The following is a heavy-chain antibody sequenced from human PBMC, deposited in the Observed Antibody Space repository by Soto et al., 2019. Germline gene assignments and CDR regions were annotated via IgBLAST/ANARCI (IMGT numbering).Heavy chain of an antibody. CDR2: TYYRSKWYN. V-gene: IGHV6-1*01. CDR3: AREGLERHFDY. D-gene: IGHD1-1*01. CDR1: GDSVSSNSVA. J-gene: IGHJ4*02. Sequence: SQSLSLTCAISGDSVSSNSVAWNWIRQSPSRGLEWLGRTYYRSKWYNDYAVSGKSRITINPDTPKNQFSLQLTSVAPEDTAVYYCAREGLERHFDYWGQGTLVTVSS.